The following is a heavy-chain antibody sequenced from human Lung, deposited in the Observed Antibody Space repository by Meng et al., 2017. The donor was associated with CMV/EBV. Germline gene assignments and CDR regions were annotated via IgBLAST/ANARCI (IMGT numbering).Heavy chain of an antibody. CDR3: AKDYPHWNGVERDY. J-gene: IGHJ4*02. V-gene: IGHV3-30*02. CDR1: GFTFSSYG. CDR2: IRYDGSNK. D-gene: IGHD1-1*01. Sequence: GGSLRLSCAASGFTFSSYGMHWVRQAPGKGLEWVAFIRYDGSNKYYADSVKGRFTISRDNSKNTLYLQMNSLRAEDTAVYYCAKDYPHWNGVERDYWGQGTXVTVSS.